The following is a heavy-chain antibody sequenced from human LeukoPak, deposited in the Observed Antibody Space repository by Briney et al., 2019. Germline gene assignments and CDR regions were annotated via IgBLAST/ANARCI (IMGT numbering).Heavy chain of an antibody. V-gene: IGHV3-23*01. CDR2: ISGSGGST. CDR1: GFTFSSYA. CDR3: AKIRWLVRKNFDY. D-gene: IGHD6-19*01. Sequence: PGGSLRLSCEASGFTFSSYAMSWVRQAPGKGLEWVSAISGSGGSTYYADSVKGRFTISRDNSKNTLYLQMNSLRAEDTAVYYCAKIRWLVRKNFDYWGQGTLVTVSS. J-gene: IGHJ4*02.